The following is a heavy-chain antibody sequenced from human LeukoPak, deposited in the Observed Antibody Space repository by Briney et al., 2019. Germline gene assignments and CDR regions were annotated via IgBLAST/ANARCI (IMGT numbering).Heavy chain of an antibody. J-gene: IGHJ3*02. D-gene: IGHD3-10*01. Sequence: PGGSLRLSCAASGFTFSSYGMHWVRQAPGKGLEWVAVISYDGSNKHYADSVKGRFTISRDNSKNTLYLQMNSLRAEDTAVYYCAKLIYYGSGTTGAFDIWGQGTMVTVSS. CDR3: AKLIYYGSGTTGAFDI. V-gene: IGHV3-30*18. CDR2: ISYDGSNK. CDR1: GFTFSSYG.